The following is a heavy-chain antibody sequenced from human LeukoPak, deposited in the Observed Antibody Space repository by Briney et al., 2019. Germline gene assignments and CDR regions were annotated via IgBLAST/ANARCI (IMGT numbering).Heavy chain of an antibody. D-gene: IGHD6-19*01. CDR3: ATWGIAVAGTFDY. V-gene: IGHV4-31*03. CDR1: GGSIGSGGYF. CDR2: ISYSGST. Sequence: PSQTLSLTCTVSGGSIGSGGYFWSWIRQHPGKGLEWIGYISYSGSTNYNPSFKSRVAISVDTSKNQFSLKLSSVTAADTAVYYCATWGIAVAGTFDYWGQGTLVTVST. J-gene: IGHJ4*02.